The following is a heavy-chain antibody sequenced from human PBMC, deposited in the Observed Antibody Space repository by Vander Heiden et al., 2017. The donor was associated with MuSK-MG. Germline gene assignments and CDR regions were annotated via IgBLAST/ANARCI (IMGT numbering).Heavy chain of an antibody. CDR1: GGTFSSYA. J-gene: IGHJ5*02. Sequence: QVQLVQSGAEVKKPGSSVKVSCKASGGTFSSYAISWVRQAPGQGLEWMGGIIPIFGTANYAQKFQGRVTITADESTSTAYMELSSLRSEDTAVYYCARDRDYDSWTGSRNWFDPWGQGTLVTVSS. CDR2: IIPIFGTA. CDR3: ARDRDYDSWTGSRNWFDP. D-gene: IGHD3-9*01. V-gene: IGHV1-69*01.